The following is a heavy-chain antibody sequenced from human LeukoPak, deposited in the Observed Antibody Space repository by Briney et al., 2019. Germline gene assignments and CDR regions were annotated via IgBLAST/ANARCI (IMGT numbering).Heavy chain of an antibody. V-gene: IGHV3-23*01. CDR1: GFTFSRYA. CDR2: ISVGGDST. CDR3: SEGFKANDY. Sequence: GGSLRLSCAASGFTFSRYAMGWVRQAPGKGLEWVSAISVGGDSTYYADSVKGRFTISRDNSKNTLSLQMNSLRAEDTAVYYCSEGFKANDYWGQGTLVTVSS. J-gene: IGHJ4*02.